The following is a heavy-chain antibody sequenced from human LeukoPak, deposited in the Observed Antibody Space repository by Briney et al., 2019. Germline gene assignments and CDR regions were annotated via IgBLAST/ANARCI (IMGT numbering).Heavy chain of an antibody. J-gene: IGHJ4*02. CDR2: ISAYNGNT. CDR3: ARALAGNTDY. CDR1: GYTFTSYG. V-gene: IGHV1-18*01. D-gene: IGHD4-23*01. Sequence: ASVKVSCKAPGYTFTSYGISWVRQAPGQGLEWMGWISAYNGNTNYAQKLHGRVTMTTDTSTSTAYTELRSLRSEDTAVYYCARALAGNTDYWGQGTLVTVSS.